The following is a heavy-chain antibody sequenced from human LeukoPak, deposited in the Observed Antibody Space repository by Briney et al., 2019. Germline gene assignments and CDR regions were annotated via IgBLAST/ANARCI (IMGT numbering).Heavy chain of an antibody. J-gene: IGHJ4*02. V-gene: IGHV3-53*01. D-gene: IGHD5-18*01. CDR2: IYSGGST. CDR3: AREKYSYDSPRFDY. CDR1: GFIFNDYA. Sequence: GGSLRLSCATSGFIFNDYAMAWVRQAPGKGLEWVSVIYSGGSTYYADSVKGRFTISRDNSKNTLYLQMNSLRAEDTAVYYCAREKYSYDSPRFDYWGRGTLVTVSS.